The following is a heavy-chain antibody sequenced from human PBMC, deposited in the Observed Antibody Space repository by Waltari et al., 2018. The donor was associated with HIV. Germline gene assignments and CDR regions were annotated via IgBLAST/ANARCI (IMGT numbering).Heavy chain of an antibody. CDR3: ARDLSPKVVAGTVFQH. V-gene: IGHV1-69*01. CDR2: IIPIFGTT. J-gene: IGHJ1*01. D-gene: IGHD6-19*01. CDR1: GGTFSSYA. Sequence: QVQLVQSGAEVKKPGSSVKVSCKASGGTFSSYAISWVRQAPGQGLEWMGGIIPIFGTTNYAQKFQGRGTITADESTSTAYMELSSLRSEDTAVYYCARDLSPKVVAGTVFQHWGQGTLVTVSS.